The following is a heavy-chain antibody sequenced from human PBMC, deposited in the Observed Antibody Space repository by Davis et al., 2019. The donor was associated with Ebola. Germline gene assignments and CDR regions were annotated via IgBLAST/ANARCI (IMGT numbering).Heavy chain of an antibody. CDR2: ISAYNGNT. J-gene: IGHJ4*02. CDR1: GYTFTSYY. D-gene: IGHD4-17*01. CDR3: ARDPTVTPLDY. V-gene: IGHV1-18*04. Sequence: ASVKVSCKASGYTFTSYYMHWVRQAPGQGLEWMGWISAYNGNTNYAQKLQGRVTMTTDTSTSTAYIELRSLRSDDTAVYYWARDPTVTPLDYWGQGTLVTVSS.